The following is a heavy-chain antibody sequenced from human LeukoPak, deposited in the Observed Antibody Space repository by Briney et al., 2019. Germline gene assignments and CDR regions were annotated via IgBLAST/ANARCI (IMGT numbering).Heavy chain of an antibody. J-gene: IGHJ5*02. D-gene: IGHD3-16*01. CDR1: GFTFSNYA. CDR3: ARDRVTAFGGGNWFDP. V-gene: IGHV3-23*01. CDR2: ISGSGTIT. Sequence: GGSLRLSCAASGFTFSNYAMNWVRQAPGKGLEWVLTISGSGTITHYADSVKGRFTVSRDNSKNTLSLQVNSLRAEDTAVYYCARDRVTAFGGGNWFDPWGQGTLVTVSS.